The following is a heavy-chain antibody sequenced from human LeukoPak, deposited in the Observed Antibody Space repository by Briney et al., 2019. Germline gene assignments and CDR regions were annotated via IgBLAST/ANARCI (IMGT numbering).Heavy chain of an antibody. CDR2: IKSKGNGGTT. CDR1: GFTVGKAW. Sequence: AGSLRLSSAGSGFTVGKAWMSWVRQAQRNGLEWVGRIKSKGNGGTTDYAAPVKGRFTISRDDSKNTLYLQMNSLKTEDTAMYYCTAGLGTSDFDYWGQGTLVTVSS. J-gene: IGHJ4*02. V-gene: IGHV3-15*01. CDR3: TAGLGTSDFDY. D-gene: IGHD1-1*01.